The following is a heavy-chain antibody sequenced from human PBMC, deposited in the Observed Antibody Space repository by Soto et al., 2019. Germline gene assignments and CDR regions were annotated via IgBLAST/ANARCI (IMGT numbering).Heavy chain of an antibody. Sequence: QVQLVQSGAEVKKPGASVKVSCKASGYTFTGYHLHWVRQAPGQGLEWMGWIQPNSGGTSYAQKFQGRVTMTRDTPISTAYMELSRLRSDDTAIYYCARDDTYAHGSYFDYWGQGTLVTVSS. CDR3: ARDDTYAHGSYFDY. CDR2: IQPNSGGT. V-gene: IGHV1-2*02. CDR1: GYTFTGYH. J-gene: IGHJ4*02. D-gene: IGHD2-2*02.